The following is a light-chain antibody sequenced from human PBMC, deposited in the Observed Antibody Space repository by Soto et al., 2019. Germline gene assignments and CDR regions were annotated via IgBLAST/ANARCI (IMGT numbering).Light chain of an antibody. J-gene: IGKJ1*01. V-gene: IGKV1-39*01. CDR3: QQSNSLPPT. Sequence: DIQMTQSPSSLSASVGDRVTITCRASQSISSNLNWYQQKPGKAPKLLIYTAASLQSGVPSRFSGSGSGTEFTLTIASLQLEDFETYYCQQSNSLPPTFGQGTKVEIK. CDR1: QSISSN. CDR2: TAA.